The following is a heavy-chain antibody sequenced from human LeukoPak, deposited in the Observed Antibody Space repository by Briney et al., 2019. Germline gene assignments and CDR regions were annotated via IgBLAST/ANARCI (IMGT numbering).Heavy chain of an antibody. CDR2: IYPGDSDT. Sequence: GESLKISCQGSEYSFPSVWIGGVRQMPGEGLEWMGVIYPGDSDTRYSPSFQGQVPISADKSISTAYPQWSSPKASDTALYYCARPLGYCSSTSCNLAFDYWGQGTLVTLSS. CDR1: EYSFPSVW. V-gene: IGHV5-51*01. CDR3: ARPLGYCSSTSCNLAFDY. J-gene: IGHJ4*02. D-gene: IGHD2-2*01.